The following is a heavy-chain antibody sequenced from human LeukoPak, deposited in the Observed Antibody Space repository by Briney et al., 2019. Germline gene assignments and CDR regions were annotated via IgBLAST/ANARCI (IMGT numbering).Heavy chain of an antibody. V-gene: IGHV4-34*01. CDR2: INHSGST. D-gene: IGHD2-15*01. Sequence: PSETLSLTCAVYGGSFSGYHWSWIRQPPGKGLEWIGEINHSGSTNYNPSLKSRVTISVDTSKNQFSLKLSSVTAADTAVYYCARGDIVVVVAATLGRRGTDVWGQGTTVTVSS. CDR3: ARGDIVVVVAATLGRRGTDV. J-gene: IGHJ6*02. CDR1: GGSFSGYH.